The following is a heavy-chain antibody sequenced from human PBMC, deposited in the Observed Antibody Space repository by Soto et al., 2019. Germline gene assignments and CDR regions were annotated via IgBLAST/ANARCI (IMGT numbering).Heavy chain of an antibody. Sequence: PGGSLRLSCAASGFTFSSYGMHWVRQAPGKGLEWVAVISYDGSNKYYADSVKGRFTISRDNSKNTLYLQMNSLRAEDTAVYYCAKAEAAAGFDYWGQGTLVTVSS. D-gene: IGHD6-13*01. J-gene: IGHJ4*02. CDR3: AKAEAAAGFDY. CDR2: ISYDGSNK. CDR1: GFTFSSYG. V-gene: IGHV3-30*18.